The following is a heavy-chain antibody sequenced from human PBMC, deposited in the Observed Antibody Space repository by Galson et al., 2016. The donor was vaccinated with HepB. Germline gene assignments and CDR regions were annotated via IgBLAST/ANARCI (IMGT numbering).Heavy chain of an antibody. Sequence: SLRLSCAASGFTFKYHAMSWVRQAPGSGLEWVAVISDGGTAHYAASVKGRFTISRDNSKNTVYLQMDSLRAEDRAEYYCATDSGPWVGVPAAKVYFDFWGQGTLVIVSS. D-gene: IGHD2-2*01. V-gene: IGHV3-23*01. CDR3: ATDSGPWVGVPAAKVYFDF. J-gene: IGHJ4*02. CDR1: GFTFKYHA. CDR2: ISDGGTA.